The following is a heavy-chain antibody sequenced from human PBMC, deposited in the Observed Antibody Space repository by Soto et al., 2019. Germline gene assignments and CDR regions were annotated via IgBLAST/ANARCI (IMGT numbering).Heavy chain of an antibody. J-gene: IGHJ4*02. CDR1: EFTFSNYA. V-gene: IGHV3-23*01. CDR2: ISYGGGTT. CDR3: AKNSGDDYDSTGYHFDD. Sequence: PGGSLRLSCAASEFTFSNYAMSWVRQAPGKGLEWVSAISYGGGTTYYADSVKGRFTISRDNSKNTLYLQMNSLRAEDTAVYYCAKNSGDDYDSTGYHFDDWGKGTLVTVAS. D-gene: IGHD3-22*01.